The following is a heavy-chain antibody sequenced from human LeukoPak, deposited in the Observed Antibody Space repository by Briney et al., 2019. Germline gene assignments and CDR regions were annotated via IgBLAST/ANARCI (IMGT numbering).Heavy chain of an antibody. Sequence: GGSLRLSCAASGFTFSSYAMSWVRQAPGKGLEWVSAISGSGGSTYYADSVKGRFTISRDNSKNTLYLQMNSLRAEDTAVYYCAKPPEMRLGSIVSNWFDPWGQGTLVTISS. D-gene: IGHD2-21*01. J-gene: IGHJ5*02. CDR1: GFTFSSYA. CDR2: ISGSGGST. CDR3: AKPPEMRLGSIVSNWFDP. V-gene: IGHV3-23*01.